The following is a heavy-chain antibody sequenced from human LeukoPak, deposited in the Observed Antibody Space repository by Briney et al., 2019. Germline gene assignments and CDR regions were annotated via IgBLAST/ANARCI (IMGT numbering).Heavy chain of an antibody. CDR2: ISYDGSNK. J-gene: IGHJ3*02. V-gene: IGHV3-30-3*01. CDR3: ARGIVDTAMAGAFDI. CDR1: GFTFSSYA. Sequence: PGGSLRLSCAASGFTFSSYAMHWVRQAPGKGLEWVAVISYDGSNKYYADSVKGRFTISRDNSKNTLHLQMNSLRAEDTAVYYCARGIVDTAMAGAFDIWGQGTMVTVSS. D-gene: IGHD5-18*01.